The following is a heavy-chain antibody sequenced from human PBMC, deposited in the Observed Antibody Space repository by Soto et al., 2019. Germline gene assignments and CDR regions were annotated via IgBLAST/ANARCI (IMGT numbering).Heavy chain of an antibody. D-gene: IGHD2-15*01. CDR3: ARAEGYSFDY. CDR2: IGTAGDT. J-gene: IGHJ4*01. CDR1: GFTFSSFD. Sequence: PGGSLRLSCAASGFTFSSFDMHWVRQATGKGLEWVSAIGTAGDTYYPGSVKGRFTISRENAKNSLFLQMNTLRAEDTAVYYCARAEGYSFDYWGQGTLVTVS. V-gene: IGHV3-13*01.